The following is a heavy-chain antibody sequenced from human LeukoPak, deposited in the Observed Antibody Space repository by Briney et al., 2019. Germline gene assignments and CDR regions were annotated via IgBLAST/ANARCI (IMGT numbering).Heavy chain of an antibody. D-gene: IGHD4-17*01. J-gene: IGHJ2*01. CDR1: GGSISSGGYY. CDR3: ARDRVTTVTKGCFDL. Sequence: SETLSLTCTVSGGSISSGGYYWSWIRQHPGKGLEWIGYIYYSGSTYYNPSLKSRVTISVDTSENQFSLKLSSVTAADTAVYYCARDRVTTVTKGCFDLWGRGTLVTVSS. CDR2: IYYSGST. V-gene: IGHV4-31*03.